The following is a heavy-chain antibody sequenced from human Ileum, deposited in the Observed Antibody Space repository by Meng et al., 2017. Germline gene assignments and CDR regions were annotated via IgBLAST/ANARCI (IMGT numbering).Heavy chain of an antibody. CDR3: ARGAYSFGY. D-gene: IGHD2-21*01. J-gene: IGHJ4*02. Sequence: GGSLRLSCAASGFTFSSYWMTWVRQAPGKGLESVAKIKQDGSEKYFVDSVKGRFNIARDNAKNSLYLQMNSLTAEDTAVYYCARGAYSFGYWGQGTLVTVSS. CDR1: GFTFSSYW. CDR2: IKQDGSEK. V-gene: IGHV3-7*01.